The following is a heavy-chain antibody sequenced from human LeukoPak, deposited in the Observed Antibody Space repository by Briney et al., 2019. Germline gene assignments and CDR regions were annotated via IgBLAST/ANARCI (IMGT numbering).Heavy chain of an antibody. V-gene: IGHV3-23*01. D-gene: IGHD1-14*01. CDR1: EFTFSNYA. Sequence: GGSLRLSCTASEFTFSNYAVSWVRQAPGKGLEWASAISGGGDSTYYADSVKGRFTISRDSSKNTLYLQMNNLRAEDTAVYYCAIREPIGYWGQGTLVTVSS. CDR2: ISGGGDST. CDR3: AIREPIGY. J-gene: IGHJ4*02.